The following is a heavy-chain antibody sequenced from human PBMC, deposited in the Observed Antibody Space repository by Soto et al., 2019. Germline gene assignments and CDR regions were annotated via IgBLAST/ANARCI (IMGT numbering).Heavy chain of an antibody. D-gene: IGHD6-19*01. CDR2: IWYDGSNK. CDR1: GFTFRSHA. J-gene: IGHJ3*01. Sequence: QVQVVESGGGVVQPGRSLRLSCTASGFTFRSHAMHWVCQAPGKGLEWVAQIWYDGSNKYYADSVKGRLTISRDNSKNTLYVQMYSLRVEDTAVYYCASDGQSLAPDDLDVLGQGTSVTVS. V-gene: IGHV3-33*01. CDR3: ASDGQSLAPDDLDV.